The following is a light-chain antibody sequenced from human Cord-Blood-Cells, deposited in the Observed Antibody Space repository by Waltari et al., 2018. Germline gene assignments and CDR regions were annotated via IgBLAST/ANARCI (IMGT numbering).Light chain of an antibody. Sequence: EIVMTQSPATLSVSPGERATLPCRASQSVSSNLAWYQQKPGQAPRLLIYGASTRATGIPARFSGSGSGKEFTLTISSLQSEDFAVYYCQQYNNWPPWTFGQGTKVEIK. CDR1: QSVSSN. V-gene: IGKV3-15*01. CDR2: GAS. J-gene: IGKJ1*01. CDR3: QQYNNWPPWT.